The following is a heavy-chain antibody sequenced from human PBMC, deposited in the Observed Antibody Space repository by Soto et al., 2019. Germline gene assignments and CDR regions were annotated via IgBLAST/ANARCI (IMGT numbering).Heavy chain of an antibody. Sequence: GASVKVSCKTSGYTFTNFDISWVRQAPGQGLEWMGCISTYNVNTNYAQKLQDRVTMTTDTSTATAYMELRNLTSADTAVYYCARGWEFDYWGQGSLVTVSS. D-gene: IGHD1-26*01. CDR2: ISTYNVNT. J-gene: IGHJ4*02. V-gene: IGHV1-18*01. CDR3: ARGWEFDY. CDR1: GYTFTNFD.